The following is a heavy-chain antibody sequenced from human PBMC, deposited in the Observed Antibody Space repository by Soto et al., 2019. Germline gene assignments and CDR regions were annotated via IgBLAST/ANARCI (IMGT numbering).Heavy chain of an antibody. CDR2: IDYNGVT. CDR1: GGSIYRSGYY. V-gene: IGHV4-39*01. D-gene: IGHD2-15*01. J-gene: IGHJ4*02. Sequence: SETLSLTCTVSGGSIYRSGYYWGWIRQPPGRGLEWIGNIDYNGVTYSNPSLKSRVTISRDTSKNQFSLKLTSVTAADTALYYRGKVLVGATGPTGSGSRGPGTLVTVSS. CDR3: GKVLVGATGPTGSGS.